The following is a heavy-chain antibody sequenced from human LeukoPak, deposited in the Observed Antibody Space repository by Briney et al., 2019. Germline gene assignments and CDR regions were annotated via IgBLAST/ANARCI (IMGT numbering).Heavy chain of an antibody. J-gene: IGHJ4*02. V-gene: IGHV4-4*09. Sequence: SETLSLTCTVSGGSISSYYWSWIRQPPGKGLEWIGYIYTSGSTDYIPSLRGRLTISVDTSKNQFSLKLSSVTAADTAVYYCARGSVLFDYWGQGTLVTVSS. D-gene: IGHD3-10*01. CDR2: IYTSGST. CDR1: GGSISSYY. CDR3: ARGSVLFDY.